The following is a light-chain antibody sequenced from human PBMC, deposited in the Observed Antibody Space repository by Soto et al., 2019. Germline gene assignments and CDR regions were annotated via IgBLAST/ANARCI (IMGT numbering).Light chain of an antibody. CDR1: QSVSSY. J-gene: IGKJ5*01. CDR3: QQYNKWPPIT. V-gene: IGKV3-11*01. Sequence: EIVLTQSPATLSLSPGERATLSCMASQSVSSYLAWYQQKPGQAPRLLIYDASNRATGIPARFSGSGSGTEFTLTISGLQSEDFAVYYCQQYNKWPPITFGQGTRLEIK. CDR2: DAS.